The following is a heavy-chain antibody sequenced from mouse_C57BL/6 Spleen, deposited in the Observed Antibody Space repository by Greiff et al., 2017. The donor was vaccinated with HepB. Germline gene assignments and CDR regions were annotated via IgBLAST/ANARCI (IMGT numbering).Heavy chain of an antibody. Sequence: VQLQQSGPGMVKPSQSLSLTCTVTGYSITSGYDWHWIRHFPGNKLEWMGYISYSGSTNYNPSLKSRISITHDTSKNHFFLKLNSVTTEDTATYYCARGGVTTVVFDYWGQGTTLTVSS. CDR1: GYSITSGYD. J-gene: IGHJ2*01. CDR3: ARGGVTTVVFDY. D-gene: IGHD1-1*01. CDR2: ISYSGST. V-gene: IGHV3-1*01.